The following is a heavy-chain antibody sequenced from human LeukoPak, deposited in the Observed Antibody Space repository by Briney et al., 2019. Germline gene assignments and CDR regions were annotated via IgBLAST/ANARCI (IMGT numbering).Heavy chain of an antibody. V-gene: IGHV3-7*01. CDR1: GFTFSTYY. D-gene: IGHD3-22*01. CDR2: IKQDGSEK. CDR3: ARDFTMIVVPDAFDI. J-gene: IGHJ3*02. Sequence: GGSLRLSCAASGFTFSTYYMSWVRQAPGTGLEWVANIKQDGSEKYYVDSVKGRFTISRDNAKNSLYLQMNSLRAEDTAVYYCARDFTMIVVPDAFDIWGQGTMVTVSS.